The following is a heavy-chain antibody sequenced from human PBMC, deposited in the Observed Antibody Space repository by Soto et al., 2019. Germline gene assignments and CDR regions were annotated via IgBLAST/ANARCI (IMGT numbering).Heavy chain of an antibody. CDR3: AKFYCSGDCYIDY. CDR1: GFTFSSYW. J-gene: IGHJ4*02. Sequence: EVQLVESGGGLVQPGGSLRLSCAASGFTFSSYWMSWVRQAPGKGLEWVANIKGDGGEKDYVDAVKGRFTISRDNAKNSLFLKMNGLRVEVTAVYYCAKFYCSGDCYIDYWGQGTLLTVSS. D-gene: IGHD2-21*02. CDR2: IKGDGGEK. V-gene: IGHV3-7*03.